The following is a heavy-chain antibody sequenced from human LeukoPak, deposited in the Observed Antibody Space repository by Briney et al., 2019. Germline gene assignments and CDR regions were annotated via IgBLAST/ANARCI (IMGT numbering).Heavy chain of an antibody. Sequence: SGTLCLTCAVSGGSISGFYWTWVRQPPGKGLEFIGQIHYSESTDYNHAQTSRITMSVETSKNHFFLSLNSVTAADTAVYDCAKCGLYYTIDVWGEGATVTVSS. D-gene: IGHD1-26*01. J-gene: IGHJ6*04. CDR2: IHYSEST. CDR1: GGSISGFY. CDR3: AKCGLYYTIDV. V-gene: IGHV4-59*01.